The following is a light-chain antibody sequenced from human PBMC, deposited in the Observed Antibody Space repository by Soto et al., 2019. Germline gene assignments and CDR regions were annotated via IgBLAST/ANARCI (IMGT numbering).Light chain of an antibody. CDR3: SSYSISTAYL. J-gene: IGLJ1*01. V-gene: IGLV2-14*01. CDR1: SSDVGGYDY. Sequence: QSALTQPASVSGSPGQSITISCTGTSSDVGGYDYVSWYQLHPGKAPKLMVFEVSNRPSGVSYRFSGSKSGNTASLTISGLQAEDEADYFCSSYSISTAYLSGNGTKVTVL. CDR2: EVS.